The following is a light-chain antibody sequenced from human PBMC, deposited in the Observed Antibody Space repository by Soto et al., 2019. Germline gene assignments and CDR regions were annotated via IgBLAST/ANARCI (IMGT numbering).Light chain of an antibody. CDR2: GAS. CDR3: QQYNNWPPEYT. V-gene: IGKV3-15*01. CDR1: QSVSTN. Sequence: ELVMTQSPATLSVSTGERATLSCRASQSVSTNLAWYQQQPGQAPRLLIYGASTRATGIPARFSGSGYGTEFTLTISSLQSEDFAVYHCQQYNNWPPEYTFGQGTKLAIK. J-gene: IGKJ2*01.